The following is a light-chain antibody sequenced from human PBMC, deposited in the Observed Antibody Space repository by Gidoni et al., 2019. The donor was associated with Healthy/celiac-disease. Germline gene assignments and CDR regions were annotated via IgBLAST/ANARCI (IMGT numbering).Light chain of an antibody. CDR1: QSVSSSY. CDR3: QQYGSSLLT. Sequence: DIVLTQSPGTLSLSPGERATLSCRASQSVSSSYLAWYQQKPGQAPRLLIYGASSRATGIPDRFSGSGSVTDFTLTISRLEPEDFAVYYCQQYGSSLLTFGGGTKVEIK. V-gene: IGKV3-20*01. CDR2: GAS. J-gene: IGKJ4*01.